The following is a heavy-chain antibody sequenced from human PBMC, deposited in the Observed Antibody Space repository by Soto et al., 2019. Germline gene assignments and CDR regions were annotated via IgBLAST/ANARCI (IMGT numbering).Heavy chain of an antibody. CDR1: SGSISSGGYS. V-gene: IGHV4-30-2*01. D-gene: IGHD3-22*01. Sequence: SETLSLTCAVSSGSISSGGYSWSWIRQPPGKGLEWIGYIYHSGSTYYNPSLKSRVTISVDRSKNQFSLKLSSVTAADTAVYYCARGSEYYYDSSGYYFDYWGQGTLVTVSS. CDR2: IYHSGST. CDR3: ARGSEYYYDSSGYYFDY. J-gene: IGHJ4*02.